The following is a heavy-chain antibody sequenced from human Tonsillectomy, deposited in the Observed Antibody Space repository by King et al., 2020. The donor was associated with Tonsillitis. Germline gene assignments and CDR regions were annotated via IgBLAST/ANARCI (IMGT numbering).Heavy chain of an antibody. CDR1: NYSISSDYY. D-gene: IGHD3-16*01. J-gene: IGHJ5*02. CDR2: IYHSGNT. V-gene: IGHV4-38-2*02. CDR3: ARVMGENSLGWFDP. Sequence: QLQESGPGLVKPSETLSLTCTVSNYSISSDYYWGWIRQPPGKGLEWIGSIYHSGNTYYTPSLKSRGTISVDTSKNQYSLKLSSVTAADTAMYYCARVMGENSLGWFDPWGQGTLVTVSS.